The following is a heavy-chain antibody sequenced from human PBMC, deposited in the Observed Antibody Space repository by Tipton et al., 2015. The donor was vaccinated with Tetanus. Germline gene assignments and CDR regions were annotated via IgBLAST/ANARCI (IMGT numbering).Heavy chain of an antibody. CDR1: GGSISSGNW. CDR3: ARGPKHWLTAGQVY. J-gene: IGHJ4*02. Sequence: TLSLTCAVSGGSISSGNWWSWVRQSPGKGLEWIGEIHQSGSTSYNTSLKSRVSMSVDKSKNQFSLQLNSVTAADTAIYYCARGPKHWLTAGQVYWGQGTLVTVSS. D-gene: IGHD6-19*01. V-gene: IGHV4-4*02. CDR2: IHQSGST.